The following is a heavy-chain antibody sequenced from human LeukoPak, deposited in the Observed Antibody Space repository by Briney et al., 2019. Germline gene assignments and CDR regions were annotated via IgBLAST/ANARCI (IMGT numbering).Heavy chain of an antibody. D-gene: IGHD2-2*01. CDR3: ARISTMLLDFYYGMDV. V-gene: IGHV1-69*01. Sequence: SVKVSCKASGGTFSSYAISWERQAPGQGLEWMGGIIPIFGTADYAQKFQGRVTITADESTSTAYMELSSLRSEDTAVYYRARISTMLLDFYYGMDVWGQGTTVTVSS. J-gene: IGHJ6*02. CDR2: IIPIFGTA. CDR1: GGTFSSYA.